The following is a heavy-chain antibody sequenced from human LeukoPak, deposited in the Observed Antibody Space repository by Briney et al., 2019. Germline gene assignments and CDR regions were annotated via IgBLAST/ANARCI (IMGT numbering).Heavy chain of an antibody. Sequence: PGRSLRLSCAASGFTFSGYWIHWVRQAPGEGLVWVSRINSDGSSTSYADSVKGRFTISRDNAKKTLYLQMNSLRAEDTAVYYCARPSGSYYYDAFDIWGQGTMVTVSS. J-gene: IGHJ3*02. D-gene: IGHD3-10*01. CDR2: INSDGSST. CDR3: ARPSGSYYYDAFDI. V-gene: IGHV3-74*01. CDR1: GFTFSGYW.